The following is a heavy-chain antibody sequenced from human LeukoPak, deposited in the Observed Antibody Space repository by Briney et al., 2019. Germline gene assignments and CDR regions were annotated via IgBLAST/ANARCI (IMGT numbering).Heavy chain of an antibody. V-gene: IGHV4-59*01. Sequence: KPSETLSLTCTVSGGSISGYYWSWIRQPPGKGLEWIGYIYYSGSTNYNPSLKSRVTISVDTSKNQFSLKLSSVTAADTAVYYCARDNAGTTDSWGQGTLVTVSS. J-gene: IGHJ4*02. CDR1: GGSISGYY. CDR3: ARDNAGTTDS. D-gene: IGHD2/OR15-2a*01. CDR2: IYYSGST.